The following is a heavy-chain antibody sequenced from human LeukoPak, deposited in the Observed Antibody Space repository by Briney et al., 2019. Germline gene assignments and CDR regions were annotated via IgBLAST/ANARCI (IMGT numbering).Heavy chain of an antibody. Sequence: ASVKVSCKASGYTFTSYDINWVRQATGQGLEWXXWMNPNSGNTGYAQKFQGRVTMTRNTSISTAYMELSSLRSEDTAVYYCARGGYSGYPARIDYWGQGTLVTVSS. CDR2: MNPNSGNT. V-gene: IGHV1-8*01. J-gene: IGHJ4*02. D-gene: IGHD5-12*01. CDR3: ARGGYSGYPARIDY. CDR1: GYTFTSYD.